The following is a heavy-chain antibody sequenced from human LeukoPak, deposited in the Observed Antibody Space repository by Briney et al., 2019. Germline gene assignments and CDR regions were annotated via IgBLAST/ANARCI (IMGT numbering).Heavy chain of an antibody. CDR1: GYSISSGYY. J-gene: IGHJ5*02. CDR3: AINGGSGSNCFDP. Sequence: SETLSLTCTVSGYSISSGYYWGWIRQPPGKGLEWIGSIYRSGSTYYNPSLRSRVTISVDTSKNQFSLKLSSVTAADTAVYYCAINGGSGSNCFDPWGQGTLVTVSS. D-gene: IGHD2-8*01. V-gene: IGHV4-38-2*02. CDR2: IYRSGST.